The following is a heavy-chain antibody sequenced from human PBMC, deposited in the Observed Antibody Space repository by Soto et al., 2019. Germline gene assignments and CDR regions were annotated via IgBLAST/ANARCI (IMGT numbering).Heavy chain of an antibody. J-gene: IGHJ6*03. CDR3: ARDHIYYYYMDV. Sequence: GSLRLSCAASGFTVSSNYMSWVRQAPGKGLEWVSVIYSGGSTYYADSVKGRFTISRDNSKNTLYLQMNSLRAEDTAVYYCARDHIYYYYMDVWGKGTTVSVSS. V-gene: IGHV3-66*01. CDR2: IYSGGST. CDR1: GFTVSSNY.